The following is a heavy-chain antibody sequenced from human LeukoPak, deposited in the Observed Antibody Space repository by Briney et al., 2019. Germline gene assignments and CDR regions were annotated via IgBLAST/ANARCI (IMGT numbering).Heavy chain of an antibody. V-gene: IGHV4-59*12. Sequence: SETLSLTCTVSGGSISNYYWSWIRQPPGKGLEWIGYIYYSGSTNYNPSLKSRVTISVDTSKNQFSLKLSSVTAADTAVYYCARELYCSGGSCYPYYFDYWGQGTLVTVSS. CDR2: IYYSGST. J-gene: IGHJ4*02. CDR3: ARELYCSGGSCYPYYFDY. CDR1: GGSISNYY. D-gene: IGHD2-15*01.